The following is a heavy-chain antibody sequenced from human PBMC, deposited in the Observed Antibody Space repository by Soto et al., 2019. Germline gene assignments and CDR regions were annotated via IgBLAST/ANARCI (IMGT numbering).Heavy chain of an antibody. J-gene: IGHJ6*02. CDR2: IYSDNNT. CDR3: ARHYSAMGV. V-gene: IGHV3-53*02. CDR1: GFTVSSDS. Sequence: EVQLVETGGDLIQPVGSLRLSCAASGFTVSSDSMTWVRQAPGKGLEWISIIYSDNNTDYADSVKGRFSISRDTSKNILYLQMNSLRAEDTAEYYCARHYSAMGVWGQGTTVNVSS.